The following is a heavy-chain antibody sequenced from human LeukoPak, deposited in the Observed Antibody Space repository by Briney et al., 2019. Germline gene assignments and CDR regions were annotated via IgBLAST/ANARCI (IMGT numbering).Heavy chain of an antibody. CDR3: ARGLVGATAGY. CDR2: INHSGST. D-gene: IGHD1-26*01. Sequence: SETLSLTCAVYGGSFSGYYWSWIRQPPGKGLEWIGEINHSGSTNYNPSLKSRVTISVDTSKDQFSLKLSFVTAADTAVYYCARGLVGATAGYWGQGTLVTVSS. CDR1: GGSFSGYY. V-gene: IGHV4-34*01. J-gene: IGHJ4*02.